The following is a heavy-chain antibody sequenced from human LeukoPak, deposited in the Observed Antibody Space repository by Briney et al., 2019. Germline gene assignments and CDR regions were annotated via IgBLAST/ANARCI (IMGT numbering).Heavy chain of an antibody. CDR2: IYYSGGI. CDR3: ARSRGYSYGTTFLDY. J-gene: IGHJ4*02. CDR1: GGSISTYY. V-gene: IGHV4-59*08. D-gene: IGHD5-18*01. Sequence: SETLSLTCTVSGGSISTYYWSWIRQPPGKGLEWIGYIYYSGGINYNPSLKSRVTISVDTSKNQFSLKLISVTAADTAVCYCARSRGYSYGTTFLDYWGQGTLVTVSS.